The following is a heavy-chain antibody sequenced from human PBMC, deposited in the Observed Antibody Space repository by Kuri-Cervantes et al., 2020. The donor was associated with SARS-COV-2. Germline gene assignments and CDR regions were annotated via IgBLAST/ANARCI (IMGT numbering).Heavy chain of an antibody. V-gene: IGHV4-39*01. CDR1: GGSISSSSYY. J-gene: IGHJ4*02. CDR3: ARYFWSGAYYFDY. CDR2: IYYSGST. D-gene: IGHD3-3*01. Sequence: SETLSLTCTVSGGSISSSSYYWGWIRQPPGKGLEWIGSIYYSGSTYYNPSLKSRVTISVDTSKNQFSLWLTSVTAADTAVYYCARYFWSGAYYFDYWGQETLVTVSS.